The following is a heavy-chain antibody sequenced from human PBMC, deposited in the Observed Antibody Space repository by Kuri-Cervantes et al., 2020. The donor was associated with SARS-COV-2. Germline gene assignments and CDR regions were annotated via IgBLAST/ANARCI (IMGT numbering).Heavy chain of an antibody. J-gene: IGHJ3*02. CDR3: ARGDPKPYDSRFVHAFDI. V-gene: IGHV1-69*13. CDR1: GGSFSTYA. Sequence: SVKVSCKVSGGSFSTYAITWVRQAPGQGLEWMGGIIPIFRKLNYAQKFQGRVPITADEPTTTAYMELSSLKSEDTAVYYCARGDPKPYDSRFVHAFDIWGQGTMVTVSS. D-gene: IGHD3-22*01. CDR2: IIPIFRKL.